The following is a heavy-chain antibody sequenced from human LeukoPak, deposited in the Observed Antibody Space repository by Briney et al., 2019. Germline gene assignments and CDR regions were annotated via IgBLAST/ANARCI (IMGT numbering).Heavy chain of an antibody. V-gene: IGHV4-59*12. CDR1: GGSIRGYY. CDR2: IYSSGSA. CDR3: ARGRYYYDSSGYYYLDP. D-gene: IGHD3-22*01. Sequence: SETLSLTCNVSGGSIRGYYWSWIRQPPGKGLEWIGYIYSSGSANYNPSLKSRVTMSVDTSKNQFSLKVSSVTAADTAVYYCARGRYYYDSSGYYYLDPWGQGTLVTVSS. J-gene: IGHJ5*02.